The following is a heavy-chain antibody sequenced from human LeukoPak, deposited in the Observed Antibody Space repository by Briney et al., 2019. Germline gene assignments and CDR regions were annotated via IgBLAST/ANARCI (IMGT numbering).Heavy chain of an antibody. CDR1: GYTFTSYG. D-gene: IGHD4-23*01. CDR2: ISGYNGNT. CDR3: ARQGYSGHSQGAADY. V-gene: IGHV1-18*01. J-gene: IGHJ4*02. Sequence: ASVKVSCKASGYTFTSYGISWVRQAPGQGLEWMGWISGYNGNTNYAQNLQGRVTMTTDTSTSTVYMELRSLRSDDTAVYYCARQGYSGHSQGAADYWGQGTLVTVSS.